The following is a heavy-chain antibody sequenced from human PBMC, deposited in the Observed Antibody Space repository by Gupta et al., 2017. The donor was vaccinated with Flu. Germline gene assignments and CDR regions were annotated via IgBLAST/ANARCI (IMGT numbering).Heavy chain of an antibody. V-gene: IGHV1-8*01. Sequence: QLQLVQAGAEVKKPGPSVKVSCRASGYTFTNDAINWVRQATGQGLEWMGWMSPSSGNTGFAQKFQGRVTMTRDTSMSTAYMELSSLRSEDTAVYYCARGPKWLKGVVAKYYYYGLDVWGQGTTVTVAS. CDR2: MSPSSGNT. CDR3: ARGPKWLKGVVAKYYYYGLDV. CDR1: GYTFTNDA. D-gene: IGHD2-21*01. J-gene: IGHJ6*02.